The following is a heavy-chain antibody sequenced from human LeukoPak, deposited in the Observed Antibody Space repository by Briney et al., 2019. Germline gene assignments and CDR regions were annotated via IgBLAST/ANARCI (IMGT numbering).Heavy chain of an antibody. J-gene: IGHJ6*02. Sequence: GGSLRLSCAASGLSISHNYMSWVRQAPGKALEWVSIIHSGGNIYYADSVKGRFTISRDNSKNTLYLQMNSLRAEDTAVYYCARDRGYAMDVWGQGTTVTVSS. CDR2: IHSGGNI. V-gene: IGHV3-53*01. CDR3: ARDRGYAMDV. CDR1: GLSISHNY. D-gene: IGHD1-1*01.